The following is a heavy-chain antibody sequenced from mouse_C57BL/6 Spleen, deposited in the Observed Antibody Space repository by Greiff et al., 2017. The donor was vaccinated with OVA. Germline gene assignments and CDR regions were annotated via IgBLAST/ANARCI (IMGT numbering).Heavy chain of an antibody. D-gene: IGHD2-5*01. CDR3: ARDYYSNYGYFDY. CDR1: GYSITSGYY. Sequence: EVQLVESGPGLVKPSQSLSLTCSVTGYSITSGYYWNWIRQFPGNKLEWMGYISYDGSNNYNPSLKNRISITRDTSKNQFFLKLNSVTTEDTATYYCARDYYSNYGYFDYWGQGTTLTVSS. CDR2: ISYDGSN. V-gene: IGHV3-6*01. J-gene: IGHJ2*01.